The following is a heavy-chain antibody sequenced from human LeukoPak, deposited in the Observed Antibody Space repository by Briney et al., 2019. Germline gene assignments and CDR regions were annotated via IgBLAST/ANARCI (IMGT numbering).Heavy chain of an antibody. J-gene: IGHJ5*02. V-gene: IGHV4-61*01. Sequence: PSETLSLTCTVSRGSFSSRPYYWGWIRQPPGKGLEWTGYIYNSGGTNYNPSLKSRVTISVDTPKNQSSLKLTSVTAADTAVYYCARDPGYNGSVSSSNYNWFDPWGQGTLVIVSS. CDR2: IYNSGGT. D-gene: IGHD3-10*01. CDR3: ARDPGYNGSVSSSNYNWFDP. CDR1: RGSFSSRPYY.